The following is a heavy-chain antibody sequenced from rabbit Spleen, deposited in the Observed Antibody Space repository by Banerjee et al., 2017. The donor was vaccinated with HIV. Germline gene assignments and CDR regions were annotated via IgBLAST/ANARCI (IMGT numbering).Heavy chain of an antibody. Sequence: QEQLVESGGGLVQPGGSLKLSCKGSGFDFSDYGVSWVRQAPGKGLEWIGCINTATGKAVYASWAKGRFTISKTSSTTVTLQMTSLTAADTATYFCARDTGSSFSSYGMDLWGQGTLVTVS. CDR2: INTATGKA. D-gene: IGHD8-1*01. CDR3: ARDTGSSFSSYGMDL. CDR1: GFDFSDYG. J-gene: IGHJ6*01. V-gene: IGHV1S45*01.